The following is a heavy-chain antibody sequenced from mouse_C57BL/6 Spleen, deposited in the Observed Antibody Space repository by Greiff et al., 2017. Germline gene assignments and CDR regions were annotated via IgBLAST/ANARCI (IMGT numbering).Heavy chain of an antibody. V-gene: IGHV1-42*01. CDR3: AREGTLGRGYYAMDY. CDR2: INPSTGGT. CDR1: GYSFTGYY. D-gene: IGHD3-3*01. J-gene: IGHJ4*01. Sequence: DVQLQESGPELVKPGASVKISCKASGYSFTGYYMNWVKQSPEKSLEWIGEINPSTGGTTYNQKFKAKATLTVDKSSSTAYMQLKSLTSEDSAVYYCAREGTLGRGYYAMDYWGQGTSVTVSS.